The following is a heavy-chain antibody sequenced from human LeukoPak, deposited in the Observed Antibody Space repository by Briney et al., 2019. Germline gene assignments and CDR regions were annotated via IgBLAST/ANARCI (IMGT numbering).Heavy chain of an antibody. CDR2: ISSSGSTI. D-gene: IGHD6-19*01. CDR3: ARASSSGWPRYFDY. J-gene: IGHJ4*02. CDR1: GFIFNAHS. Sequence: PGGSLRLSCAASGFIFNAHSINWVRQAPGKGLEWVSYISSSGSTIYYADSVKGRFTISRDNAKNSLYLQMNSLRAEDTAVYYCARASSSGWPRYFDYWGQGTLVTVSS. V-gene: IGHV3-48*04.